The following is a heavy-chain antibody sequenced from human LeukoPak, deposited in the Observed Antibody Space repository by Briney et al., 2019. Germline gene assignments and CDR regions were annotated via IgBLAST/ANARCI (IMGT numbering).Heavy chain of an antibody. Sequence: GESLKISCKGSGYSFTSYWISWVRQMPGKGLERMGRIDPSDSYTKYSPSFQGHVTISADKSISTAYLQWNSLKASDTAMYYCARRGSGWYVDYWGQGTLVTVSS. CDR2: IDPSDSYT. CDR3: ARRGSGWYVDY. J-gene: IGHJ4*02. CDR1: GYSFTSYW. V-gene: IGHV5-10-1*01. D-gene: IGHD6-19*01.